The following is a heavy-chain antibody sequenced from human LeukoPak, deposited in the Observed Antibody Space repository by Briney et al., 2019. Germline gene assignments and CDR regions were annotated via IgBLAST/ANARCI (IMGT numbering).Heavy chain of an antibody. Sequence: EASVKVSCKASGGTFSSYAISWVRQAPGQGLEWMGGIIPIFGTANYAQKFQGRVTITADESTSTAYMELSSLRSEDTAVYYCARHGPYYYYMDVWGKGTTVTVSS. CDR2: IIPIFGTA. J-gene: IGHJ6*03. V-gene: IGHV1-69*13. CDR3: ARHGPYYYYMDV. D-gene: IGHD3/OR15-3a*01. CDR1: GGTFSSYA.